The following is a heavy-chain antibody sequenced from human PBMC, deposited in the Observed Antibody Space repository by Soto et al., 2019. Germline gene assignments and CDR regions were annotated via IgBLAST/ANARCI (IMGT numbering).Heavy chain of an antibody. CDR3: AKVGRALPRDYYGMDV. CDR1: GFTLSSYA. J-gene: IGHJ6*02. CDR2: ISGSGGST. Sequence: PGGSLRLSCAASGFTLSSYAMSWVRQAPGKGLEWVSAISGSGGSTYYADSVKGRFTISRDNSKNTLYLQMNSLRAEDTAVYYCAKVGRALPRDYYGMDVWGQGTTVTVSS. D-gene: IGHD1-26*01. V-gene: IGHV3-23*01.